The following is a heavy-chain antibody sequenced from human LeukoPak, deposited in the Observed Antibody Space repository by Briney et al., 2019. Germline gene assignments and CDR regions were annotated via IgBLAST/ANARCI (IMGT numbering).Heavy chain of an antibody. J-gene: IGHJ5*02. CDR3: ARDSTSSIEGDWFDP. Sequence: SETLSLTCTVSGGSISSYYWSWIRQPAGKGLKWIGRTYTSGSTNYNPSLKSRVTMSVDTSKNQFSLKLSSVTAADTAVYYCARDSTSSIEGDWFDPWGQGTLVTVSS. V-gene: IGHV4-4*07. D-gene: IGHD2-2*01. CDR2: TYTSGST. CDR1: GGSISSYY.